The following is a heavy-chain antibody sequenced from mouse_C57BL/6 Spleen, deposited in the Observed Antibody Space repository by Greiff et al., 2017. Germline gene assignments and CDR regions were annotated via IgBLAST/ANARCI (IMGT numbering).Heavy chain of an antibody. CDR3: ATQFTYDYDDPAWFAY. CDR1: GYSFTGYY. V-gene: IGHV1-42*01. D-gene: IGHD2-4*01. J-gene: IGHJ3*01. Sequence: VQLQQSGPELVKPGASVKISCKASGYSFTGYYMNWVKQSPEKSLEWIGEINPSTGGTTYNQKFKAKATLTVDKSSSTAYMQLKSLTSEDSAVYYCATQFTYDYDDPAWFAYWGQGTLVTVSA. CDR2: INPSTGGT.